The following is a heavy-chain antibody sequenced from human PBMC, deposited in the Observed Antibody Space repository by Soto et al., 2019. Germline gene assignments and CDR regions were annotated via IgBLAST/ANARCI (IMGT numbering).Heavy chain of an antibody. CDR3: AREGGPRITGTYYYGMDV. Sequence: GASVKVSFKASGGTFSSYAISWVRQAPGQGLEWMGGIIPIFGTANYAQKFQGRVTITADESTSTAYMELSSLRSEDTAVYYCAREGGPRITGTYYYGMDVWGQGTTVTVSS. CDR1: GGTFSSYA. J-gene: IGHJ6*02. CDR2: IIPIFGTA. V-gene: IGHV1-69*13. D-gene: IGHD1-7*01.